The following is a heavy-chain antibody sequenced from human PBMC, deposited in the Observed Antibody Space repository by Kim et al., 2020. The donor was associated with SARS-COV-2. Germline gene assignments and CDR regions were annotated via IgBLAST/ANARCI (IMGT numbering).Heavy chain of an antibody. CDR2: IYYSGST. J-gene: IGHJ5*01. Sequence: SETMSLTCTVPGGSISSSSYYWGWIRQPPGKGLEWIGSIYYSGSTYYNPSLKSRVTISVDTSKNQFSLKLSSVTAADTAVYYCARQRTMVRGVTTSNRF. CDR3: ARQRTMVRGVTTSNRF. V-gene: IGHV4-39*01. D-gene: IGHD3-10*01. CDR1: GGSISSSSYY.